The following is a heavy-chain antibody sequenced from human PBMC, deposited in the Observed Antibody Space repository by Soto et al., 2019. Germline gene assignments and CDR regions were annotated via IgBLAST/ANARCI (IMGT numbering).Heavy chain of an antibody. CDR1: GFTFDEYA. J-gene: IGHJ4*02. V-gene: IGHV3-9*01. Sequence: EVQLVESGGGLVQPGRSLRLSCAASGFTFDEYAMHWVRQAPGKGLEWVSGISWNGGSIHYADSVKGRFTISRDNAKNSLYLEMNSLRPEDTALYYWAKDIEEYYGSGSSDHWGQGTLVTVSS. D-gene: IGHD3-10*01. CDR3: AKDIEEYYGSGSSDH. CDR2: ISWNGGSI.